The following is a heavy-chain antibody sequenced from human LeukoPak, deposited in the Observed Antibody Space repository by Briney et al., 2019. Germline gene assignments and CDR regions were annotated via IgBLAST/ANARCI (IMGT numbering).Heavy chain of an antibody. V-gene: IGHV1-69*13. CDR3: ARDAAYGRGGY. D-gene: IGHD2-21*01. CDR1: GGTFSSYA. Sequence: GASVKVSRKASGGTFSSYAISWVRQAPGQGLEWMGGIIPIFGTANYAQKFQGRVTITADESTSTAYMELSSLRSEDTAVYYCARDAAYGRGGYWGQGTLVTVSS. J-gene: IGHJ4*02. CDR2: IIPIFGTA.